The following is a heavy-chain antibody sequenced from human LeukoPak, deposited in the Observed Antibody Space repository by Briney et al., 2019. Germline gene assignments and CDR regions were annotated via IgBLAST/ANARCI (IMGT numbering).Heavy chain of an antibody. CDR3: AREDRYSSSFDY. V-gene: IGHV4-61*01. Sequence: PSETLSLTCTVSGGSVSSGSYYWSWIRQPPGTGLEWIGYIYYSGSTNYNPSLKSRVTISVDTSKNQFSLKLSSVTAADTAVYYCAREDRYSSSFDYWGQGTLVTVSS. J-gene: IGHJ4*02. CDR1: GGSVSSGSYY. D-gene: IGHD6-13*01. CDR2: IYYSGST.